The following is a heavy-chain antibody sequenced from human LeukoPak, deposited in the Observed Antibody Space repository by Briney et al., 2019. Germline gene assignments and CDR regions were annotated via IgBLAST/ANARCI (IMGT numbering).Heavy chain of an antibody. CDR3: ARGPTRYCSSTSCYNAFDI. CDR2: INPNSGGT. V-gene: IGHV1-2*04. CDR1: GYTFTGYY. J-gene: IGHJ3*02. D-gene: IGHD2-2*02. Sequence: ASVKVSCKASGYTFTGYYMHWVRQAPGQGLEWMGWINPNSGGTNYAQKFQGWVTMTRDTSIGTAYMELSRLRSDDTAVYYCARGPTRYCSSTSCYNAFDIWGQGTMVTVSS.